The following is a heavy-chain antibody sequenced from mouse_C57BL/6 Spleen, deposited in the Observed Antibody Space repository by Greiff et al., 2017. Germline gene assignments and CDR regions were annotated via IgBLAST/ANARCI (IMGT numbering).Heavy chain of an antibody. J-gene: IGHJ3*01. CDR1: GYTFTDYY. Sequence: VQLQQSGPELVKPGASVKISCKASGYTFTDYYMNWVKQSHGKSLEWIGDINPNNGGTSYNQKFKGKDTLTVDKSSSTAYMELRSLTSEDSAVYYCAKDGYDEFADWGQGTLVTVSA. CDR2: INPNNGGT. CDR3: AKDGYDEFAD. D-gene: IGHD2-2*01. V-gene: IGHV1-26*01.